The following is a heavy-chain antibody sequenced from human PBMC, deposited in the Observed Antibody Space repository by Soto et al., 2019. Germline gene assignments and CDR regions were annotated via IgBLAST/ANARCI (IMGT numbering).Heavy chain of an antibody. V-gene: IGHV3-9*01. CDR1: GFVFEDYA. J-gene: IGHJ4*02. D-gene: IGHD6-6*01. CDR2: ITWNSDSL. Sequence: EVQLVESGGGLVQPGRSLRLSCAASGFVFEDYAMHWVRQAPGKGLEWVSSITWNSDSLAYTGSVKGRFTISRDNAKNSLYLKMDSLRPEDTALYDCTNSRGVAGRPLDDWGQGTLVTVSS. CDR3: TNSRGVAGRPLDD.